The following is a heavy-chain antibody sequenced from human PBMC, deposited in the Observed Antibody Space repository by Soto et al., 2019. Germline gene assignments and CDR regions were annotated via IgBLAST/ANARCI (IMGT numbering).Heavy chain of an antibody. D-gene: IGHD3-10*01. Sequence: VGSLRLSCAASGFAFSTYAMTWVRQAPGKGLEWVSSISDSGGTTFYADSVKGRFTVSRANSKNTLYLQMNSLRAEDTALYYCAKELSYNSGRPFDYWGHGTLVTVS. J-gene: IGHJ4*01. CDR2: ISDSGGTT. CDR1: GFAFSTYA. CDR3: AKELSYNSGRPFDY. V-gene: IGHV3-23*01.